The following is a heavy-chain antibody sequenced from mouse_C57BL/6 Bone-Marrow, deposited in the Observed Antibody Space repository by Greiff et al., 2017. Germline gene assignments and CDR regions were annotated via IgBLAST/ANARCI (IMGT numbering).Heavy chain of an antibody. V-gene: IGHV1-26*01. J-gene: IGHJ2*01. D-gene: IGHD2-4*01. CDR1: GYTFTDYY. Sequence: EVQLQQSGPELVKPGASVKISCKASGYTFTDYYMNWVKQSHGKSLEWIGDINPNNGGTSYNQKFKGKATLTVDKSSSTAYMELRSLTSEDSAVYYCARYDFFDDWGQGTTLTVSS. CDR2: INPNNGGT. CDR3: ARYDFFDD.